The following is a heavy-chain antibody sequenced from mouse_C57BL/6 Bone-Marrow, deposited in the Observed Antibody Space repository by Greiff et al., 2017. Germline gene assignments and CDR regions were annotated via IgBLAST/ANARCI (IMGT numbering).Heavy chain of an antibody. J-gene: IGHJ2*01. D-gene: IGHD1-1*01. CDR2: IYPYNGVS. Sequence: VQLKQSGPELVKPGASVKISCKASGYSFTGYYMHWVKQSHGNILDWIGYIYPYNGVSSYNQKFKGKATLTVDKSSSTAYMELRSLTSEDSAVYYCARARGYYGSRGECDYWGQGTTLTVSS. CDR1: GYSFTGYY. CDR3: ARARGYYGSRGECDY. V-gene: IGHV1-31*01.